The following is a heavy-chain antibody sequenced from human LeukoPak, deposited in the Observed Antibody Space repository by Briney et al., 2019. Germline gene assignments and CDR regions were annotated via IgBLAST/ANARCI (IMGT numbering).Heavy chain of an antibody. CDR1: GYTFTSYD. J-gene: IGHJ6*02. CDR3: ARRAYCSSTRCYVPAYYYYGMDV. CDR2: MNPNSGNT. V-gene: IGHV1-8*01. Sequence: ASVKVSCKASGYTFTSYDINWVRQATGQGLEWMGWMNPNSGNTGYAQKFQGRVTMTRNTSISTAYMELSSLRSEDTAVYYCARRAYCSSTRCYVPAYYYYGMDVWGQGTTVTVSS. D-gene: IGHD2-2*01.